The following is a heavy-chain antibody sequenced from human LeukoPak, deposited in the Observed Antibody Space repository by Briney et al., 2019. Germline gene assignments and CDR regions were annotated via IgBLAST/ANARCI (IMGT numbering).Heavy chain of an antibody. Sequence: GGSLRLSCAASGFTFSNAWMSWVRQAPGKGLERVGRIKSKTDGGTTDYAAPVKGRFTISRDDSKNTLYLQMNSLKTEDTAVYYCTTGTSNYVDYYYYYMDVWGKGTTVTVSS. D-gene: IGHD4-11*01. CDR2: IKSKTDGGTT. V-gene: IGHV3-15*01. CDR3: TTGTSNYVDYYYYYMDV. J-gene: IGHJ6*03. CDR1: GFTFSNAW.